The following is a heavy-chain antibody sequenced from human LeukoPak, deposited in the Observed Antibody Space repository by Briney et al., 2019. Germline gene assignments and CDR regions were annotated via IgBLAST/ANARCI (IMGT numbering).Heavy chain of an antibody. CDR3: ARIGVVTTFDY. V-gene: IGHV4-38-2*01. CDR1: GYSISGGYY. J-gene: IGHJ4*02. Sequence: SETLSLTCAVSGYSISGGYYWGWIRQPPGKGLEWIGSIYHSGSTYYNPSLKSRVTISVDTSKNQFSLKLSSVTAADTAVYYCARIGVVTTFDYWGQGTLVTVSS. D-gene: IGHD2-21*02. CDR2: IYHSGST.